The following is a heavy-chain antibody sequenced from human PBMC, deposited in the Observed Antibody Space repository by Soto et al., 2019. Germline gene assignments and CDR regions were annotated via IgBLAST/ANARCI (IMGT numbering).Heavy chain of an antibody. V-gene: IGHV4-39*01. CDR3: ARAPRGNYGYPSYFDY. Sequence: SETLSLTCTVSGGSISSRGYYWGWIRQPPGKGLEWIGTIYYSGSTYYNPSLKSRVTISVDTSKNQFSLKLSSVTAADTAVYYCARAPRGNYGYPSYFDYWGQGTLVTVS. D-gene: IGHD3-10*01. CDR1: GGSISSRGYY. J-gene: IGHJ4*02. CDR2: IYYSGST.